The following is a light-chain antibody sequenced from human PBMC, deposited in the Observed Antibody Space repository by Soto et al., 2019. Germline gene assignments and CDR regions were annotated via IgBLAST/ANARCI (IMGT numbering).Light chain of an antibody. Sequence: EIVMTQSPGTLSVSPGERATLSCRASQSVSHNLAWYQQKPGQAPRLLFYGASFRATGVPARFSGSGSGTDFTLTISILQSEDFAIYYCQQSNNWPYTFGQGTKLEIK. CDR1: QSVSHN. V-gene: IGKV3D-15*03. CDR3: QQSNNWPYT. J-gene: IGKJ2*01. CDR2: GAS.